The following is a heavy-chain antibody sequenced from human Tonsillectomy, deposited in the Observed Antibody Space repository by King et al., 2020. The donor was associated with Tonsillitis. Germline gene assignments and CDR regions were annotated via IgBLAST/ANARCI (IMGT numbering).Heavy chain of an antibody. D-gene: IGHD2-2*01. V-gene: IGHV4-59*01. CDR1: GGSISSYY. Sequence: VQLQESGPGLVKPSETLSLTCTVSGGSISSYYWSWIRQPPGKGLEWIGYIYYSGSTYYNPSLKSRVTISVDTSKNQFSLKLSSVTAADTAMYYCAWGGYQLPPYYYYYMDVWGKGTTVTVSS. CDR3: AWGGYQLPPYYYYYMDV. CDR2: IYYSGST. J-gene: IGHJ6*03.